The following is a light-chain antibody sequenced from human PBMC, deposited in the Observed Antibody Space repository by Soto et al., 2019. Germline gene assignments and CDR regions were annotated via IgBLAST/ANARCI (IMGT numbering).Light chain of an antibody. Sequence: VLTQPPSASGTPGQRVTISCSGSSSNIGSNYVYWYQQLPGTAPKLLIYRNSQRPSGVPDRFSGSKSGTSASLAISGLRSEDEADYYCAAWDDSLSGPVVFGGGTKVTVL. CDR2: RNS. CDR3: AAWDDSLSGPVV. J-gene: IGLJ2*01. CDR1: SSNIGSNY. V-gene: IGLV1-47*01.